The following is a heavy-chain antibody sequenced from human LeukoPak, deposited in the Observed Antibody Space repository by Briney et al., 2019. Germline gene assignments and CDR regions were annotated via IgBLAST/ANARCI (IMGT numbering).Heavy chain of an antibody. V-gene: IGHV4-31*03. J-gene: IGHJ4*02. CDR2: VYYSGST. CDR1: GGSISSSSYY. CDR3: ASGDNDPLFDY. Sequence: SETLSLTCTVSGGSISSSSYYWGWIRQPPGKGLEWIGSVYYSGSTNYSPSLQGRVIISLDTSRNQFSLKLSSVTAADTAVYYCASGDNDPLFDYWGQGALVTVSS. D-gene: IGHD1-1*01.